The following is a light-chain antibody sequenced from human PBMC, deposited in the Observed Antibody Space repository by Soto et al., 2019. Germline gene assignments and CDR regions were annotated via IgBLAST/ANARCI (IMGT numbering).Light chain of an antibody. V-gene: IGKV3-15*01. CDR2: GAS. Sequence: ERVLTQSPATLSVAPGESATLSCRASQSISSNLAWYQQKPGQSPRLLIYGASSRATGVPVRFSGSGSGVAFTLTISGLQSEDFPVYHCQQYNQWPGTFGQGTKVDIK. CDR1: QSISSN. CDR3: QQYNQWPGT. J-gene: IGKJ1*01.